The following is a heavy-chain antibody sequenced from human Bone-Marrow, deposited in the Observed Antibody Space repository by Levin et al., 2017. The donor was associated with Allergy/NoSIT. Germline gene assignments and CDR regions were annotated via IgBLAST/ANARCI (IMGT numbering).Heavy chain of an antibody. V-gene: IGHV3-48*03. Sequence: GGSLRLSCAASGFTFSSYEMNWVRQAPGKGLEWVSYISSSGSTIYYADSVKGRFTISRDNAKNSLYLQMNSLRAEDTAVYYCARVPRDTAMVYYYYGMDVWGQGTTVTVSS. D-gene: IGHD5-18*01. CDR1: GFTFSSYE. J-gene: IGHJ6*02. CDR3: ARVPRDTAMVYYYYGMDV. CDR2: ISSSGSTI.